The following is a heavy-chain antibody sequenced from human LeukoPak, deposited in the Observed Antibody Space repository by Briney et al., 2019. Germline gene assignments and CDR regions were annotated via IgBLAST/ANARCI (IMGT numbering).Heavy chain of an antibody. CDR1: GFTVSSNY. CDR2: IYSGGTT. Sequence: GGSLRLSCAASGFTVSSNYMSWVRQAPGKGLEWVSVIYSGGTTYYADSVKGRFTISRDNSKNTLYLQMNSLRAEDTAVYYCARDQGYYYDSSGSFNWFDPWGQGTLVTVSS. D-gene: IGHD3-22*01. CDR3: ARDQGYYYDSSGSFNWFDP. J-gene: IGHJ5*02. V-gene: IGHV3-66*01.